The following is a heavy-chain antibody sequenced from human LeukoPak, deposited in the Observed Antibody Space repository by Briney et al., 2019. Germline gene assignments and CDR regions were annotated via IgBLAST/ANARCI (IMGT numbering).Heavy chain of an antibody. V-gene: IGHV5-51*01. CDR3: ARHRRWLQLQPFDY. CDR1: GYSFTSYW. CDR2: IYPGDSNN. D-gene: IGHD5-24*01. J-gene: IGHJ4*01. Sequence: GESLNITCKGSGYSFTSYWFGWVRQMPGKGLEWMGNIYPGDSNNRYSPPFQGTITISANNSFSTAYLQWSGLKPSDTAMYYCARHRRWLQLQPFDYWGQGTLVTVSS.